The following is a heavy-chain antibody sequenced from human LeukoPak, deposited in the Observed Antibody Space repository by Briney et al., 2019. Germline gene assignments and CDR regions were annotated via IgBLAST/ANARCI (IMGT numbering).Heavy chain of an antibody. D-gene: IGHD2-2*01. CDR2: ISGSGGST. CDR1: GFTFSSYA. V-gene: IGHV3-23*01. J-gene: IGHJ4*02. CDR3: AKDLRRPLYCSSTSCPFDY. Sequence: GGSLRLSCAASGFTFSSYAMSWVRQAPGKGLEWVSAISGSGGSTYYADSVKGRFTISRDNSKNTLYLQMNSLRAEDTVVYYCAKDLRRPLYCSSTSCPFDYWGQGTLVTVSS.